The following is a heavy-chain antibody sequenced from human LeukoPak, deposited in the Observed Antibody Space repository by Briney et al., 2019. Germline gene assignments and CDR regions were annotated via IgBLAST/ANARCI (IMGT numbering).Heavy chain of an antibody. J-gene: IGHJ4*02. CDR3: ARDYCSSTSCLFDY. CDR1: GFTSSGYA. CDR2: TSFDGSKN. Sequence: GGSLRLSCAASGFTSSGYAMHWLRQAPGKGLEWVAITSFDGSKNFYADSVKGRFTISRDNSKNTLYLQMNSLRPEDTAVYYCARDYCSSTSCLFDYWGQGTLVTVSS. D-gene: IGHD2-2*01. V-gene: IGHV3-30*03.